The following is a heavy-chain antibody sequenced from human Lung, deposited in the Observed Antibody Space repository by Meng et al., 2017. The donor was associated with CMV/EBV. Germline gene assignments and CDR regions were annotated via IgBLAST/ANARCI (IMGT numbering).Heavy chain of an antibody. V-gene: IGHV4-4*02. CDR1: CDSITNHNW. CDR2: IRHRGSS. J-gene: IGHJ1*01. CDR3: LRRSGGSV. D-gene: IGHD3-10*01. Sequence: VAVGGSGPSVGKRSETMTLTCAVSCDSITNHNWWAWVRQPTGKGLEWIGEIRHRGSSAYNPSLKSRVSMSIDKSKNQFSLKLTSVTAADTAVYHCLRRSGGSVWGQGTLVTVSS.